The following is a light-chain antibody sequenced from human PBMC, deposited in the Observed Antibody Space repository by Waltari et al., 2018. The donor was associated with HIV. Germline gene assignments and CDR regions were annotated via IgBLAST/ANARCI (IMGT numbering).Light chain of an antibody. J-gene: IGLJ1*01. CDR2: KND. CDR1: SSNIGNDN. CDR3: VGWDSSLSAYV. Sequence: QSVLTQPPSASGTPGQTVTISCSGGSSNIGNDNVYWYQQRPGMTPKHLIYKNDVRPSGVPDRFACSKSGTSASLAISGLRSEDEADYYCVGWDSSLSAYVFGAGTKVTVL. V-gene: IGLV1-47*01.